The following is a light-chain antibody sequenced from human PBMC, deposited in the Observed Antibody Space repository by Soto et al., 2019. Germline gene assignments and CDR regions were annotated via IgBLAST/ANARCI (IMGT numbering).Light chain of an antibody. CDR2: GAS. CDR3: LQHNSYPPT. V-gene: IGKV1-39*01. CDR1: QRITSY. Sequence: DIQMTQSPSSLSASVGDRVTISCRASQRITSYLNWYQQKPGKAPTLLIFGASSLQSGVPPRFSGSGSGTDFTLTISSLQPEDFATYYCLQHNSYPPTFGQGTRLEIK. J-gene: IGKJ5*01.